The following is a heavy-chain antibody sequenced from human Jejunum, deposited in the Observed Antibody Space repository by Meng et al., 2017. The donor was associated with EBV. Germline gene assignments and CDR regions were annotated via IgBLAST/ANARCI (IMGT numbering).Heavy chain of an antibody. J-gene: IGHJ4*02. Sequence: LQLQGSGPGLVKPSETLSLTCTVSGGSISSSSYYWGWIRQPPGKGLEWIGTYYNSGSTYYNPSLKSRVTISVDTSKNQFSLKLISVTAADTAAYYCARQGPSGRTFDYWGQGTLVTVSS. V-gene: IGHV4-39*01. CDR3: ARQGPSGRTFDY. D-gene: IGHD1-26*01. CDR1: GGSISSSSYY. CDR2: YYNSGST.